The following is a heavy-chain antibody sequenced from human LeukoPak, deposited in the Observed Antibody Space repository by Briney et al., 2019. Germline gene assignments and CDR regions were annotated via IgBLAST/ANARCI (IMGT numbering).Heavy chain of an antibody. CDR1: GFTVSSNY. Sequence: PGGSLRLSCAASGFTVSSNYMSWVRQAPGKGLEWVSAISGSGGSTYYADSVKGRFTISRDNSKNTLYLQMNSLRAEDTAVYYCAKDPGSLGDYWGQGTLVTVSS. CDR3: AKDPGSLGDY. D-gene: IGHD3-16*01. CDR2: ISGSGGST. V-gene: IGHV3-23*01. J-gene: IGHJ4*02.